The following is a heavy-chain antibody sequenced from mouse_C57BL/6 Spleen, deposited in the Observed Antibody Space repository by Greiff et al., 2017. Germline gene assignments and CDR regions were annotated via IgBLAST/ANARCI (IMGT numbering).Heavy chain of an antibody. D-gene: IGHD6-2*01. CDR3: ARVSDTGYAMDY. CDR2: IDPSDSST. V-gene: IGHV1-59*01. J-gene: IGHJ4*01. Sequence: QVQLKQPGAELVRPGTSVKLSCKASGYTFTSYWMHWVKQRPGQGLAWIGVIDPSDSSTNYNQKFKGKATLTVETSSSPAYMQLSSLTSEDSAVYYCARVSDTGYAMDYWGQGTSVTVSS. CDR1: GYTFTSYW.